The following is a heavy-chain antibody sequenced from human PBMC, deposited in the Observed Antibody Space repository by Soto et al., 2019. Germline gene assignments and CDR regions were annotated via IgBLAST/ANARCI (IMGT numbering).Heavy chain of an antibody. CDR1: GDSISSDNYY. Sequence: QLQLQESGPGLVKPSETLSLTCTVSGDSISSDNYYCGWIRQPPGKGLEWIGSIYYTGSTYYIPSLKSRVTMSVDTSRGQFALKLSSVTAAYTAVYYCARHPGYAVPTVYATHYFNYWGQGILVTVST. V-gene: IGHV4-39*01. CDR2: IYYTGST. J-gene: IGHJ4*02. CDR3: ARHPGYAVPTVYATHYFNY. D-gene: IGHD2-8*01.